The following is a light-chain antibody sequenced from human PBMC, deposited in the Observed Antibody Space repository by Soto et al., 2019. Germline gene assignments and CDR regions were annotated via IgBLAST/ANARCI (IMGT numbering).Light chain of an antibody. Sequence: DIQMTQSPSTLSASVGDRVTITCRASQSISGWLAWYQQKPGKAPNLLISDASSLESGVPSRFSGSGSGTEFPLTISGLQPDDFAPYYCQQYSSYSSFGQGTKLEIK. CDR2: DAS. J-gene: IGKJ2*01. CDR3: QQYSSYSS. V-gene: IGKV1-5*01. CDR1: QSISGW.